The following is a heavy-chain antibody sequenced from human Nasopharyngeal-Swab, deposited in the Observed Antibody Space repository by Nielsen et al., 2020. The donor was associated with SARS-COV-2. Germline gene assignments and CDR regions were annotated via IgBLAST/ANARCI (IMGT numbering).Heavy chain of an antibody. Sequence: GESLKISCAASGFTFSSYAMHWVRQAPGKGLEWVAVISYDGSNKYYADSVKGRFTISSDNSKTTLYLQMNRLRAEDTAVYYCAVTSYSDSSAYYQFDYWGQGTLVTVSS. CDR3: AVTSYSDSSAYYQFDY. CDR1: GFTFSSYA. D-gene: IGHD3-22*01. CDR2: ISYDGSNK. J-gene: IGHJ4*02. V-gene: IGHV3-30-3*01.